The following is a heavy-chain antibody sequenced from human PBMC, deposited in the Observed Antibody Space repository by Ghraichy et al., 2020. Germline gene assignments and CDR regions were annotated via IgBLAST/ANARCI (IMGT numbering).Heavy chain of an antibody. CDR2: IYTSGST. J-gene: IGHJ4*02. D-gene: IGHD3-3*01. CDR3: ARDDTIFGVVDY. CDR1: GGSISSYY. V-gene: IGHV4-4*07. Sequence: SETLSLTCTVSGGSISSYYWSWIRQPAGKGLEWIGRIYTSGSTNYNPSLKSRVTMSVDTSKNQFSLKLSSVTAADTTVYYCARDDTIFGVVDYLGQGTLVTVSS.